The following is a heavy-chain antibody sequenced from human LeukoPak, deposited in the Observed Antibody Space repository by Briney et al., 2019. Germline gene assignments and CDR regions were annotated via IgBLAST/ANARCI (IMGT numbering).Heavy chain of an antibody. CDR1: GFTFSDYD. J-gene: IGHJ4*02. Sequence: GGSLRPSCSASGFTFSDYDMNWVRQAPGKGLEWVSSISGLSSYTYYGESVKGRFSISRDNAKNSLYLQMNSLGAEDTATYYCGRALWGQGILVTVSS. V-gene: IGHV3-21*01. CDR3: GRAL. CDR2: ISGLSSYT.